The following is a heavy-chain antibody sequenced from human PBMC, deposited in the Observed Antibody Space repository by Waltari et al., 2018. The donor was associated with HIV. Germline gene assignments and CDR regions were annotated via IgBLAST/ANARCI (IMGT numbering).Heavy chain of an antibody. CDR2: FSGSSVSI. Sequence: SGFKFDDYAMHWVRRSPGNGLEWVVWFSGSSVSIGYADSWKARFTISRDKARNSLYLDMNILRPEDTAVYYCVTDRGIAVRPPDYLGLDVWGQGTTVTVSS. CDR3: VTDRGIAVRPPDYLGLDV. J-gene: IGHJ6*02. D-gene: IGHD6-6*01. V-gene: IGHV3-9*01. CDR1: GFKFDDYA.